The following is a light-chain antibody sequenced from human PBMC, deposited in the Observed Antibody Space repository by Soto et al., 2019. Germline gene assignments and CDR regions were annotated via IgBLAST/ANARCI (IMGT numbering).Light chain of an antibody. CDR2: KAS. J-gene: IGKJ1*01. CDR1: QSISSW. CDR3: QQYNSYSWT. Sequence: DIQMTQSPSTLSASVGDRVTITCRAGQSISSWLAWYQQKPGKAPKLLIYKASSLESGVPSRFSGSGSGTEFTLTISSLQPDDFATYYCQQYNSYSWTFGQGTKV. V-gene: IGKV1-5*03.